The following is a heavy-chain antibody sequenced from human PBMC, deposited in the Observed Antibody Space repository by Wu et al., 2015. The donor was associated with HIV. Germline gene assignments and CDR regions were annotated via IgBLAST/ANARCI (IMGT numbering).Heavy chain of an antibody. CDR3: TRGAPTFFVNINEVTGYQGLGGY. Sequence: QVQVVQSGAEVKKPGASVKVSCKASGYTFTSYTITWVRQAPGQGLEWMGWVNPNSGDANYAQKYQDRVTMTSDTSIRTAYMELRSLRSDDTAVYYCTRGAPTFFVNINEVTGYQGLGGYWGQGTLVTVSS. CDR2: VNPNSGDA. J-gene: IGHJ4*02. D-gene: IGHD2/OR15-2a*01. V-gene: IGHV1-2*02. CDR1: GYTFTSYT.